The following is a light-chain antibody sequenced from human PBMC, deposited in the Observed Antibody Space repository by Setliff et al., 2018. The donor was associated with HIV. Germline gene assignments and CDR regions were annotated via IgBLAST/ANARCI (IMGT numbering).Light chain of an antibody. J-gene: IGLJ2*01. CDR2: EVD. CDR3: CSYAGESTFV. CDR1: FSDVGNYNL. Sequence: QSVLTQPASVSGSPGQSITISCTGTFSDVGNYNLVSWYQHYPGKAPKLIIYEVDKRPSGVSNRFSGSKSGNAASLTISGLQAEDEADYHCCSYAGESTFVFGGGTKVTVL. V-gene: IGLV2-23*02.